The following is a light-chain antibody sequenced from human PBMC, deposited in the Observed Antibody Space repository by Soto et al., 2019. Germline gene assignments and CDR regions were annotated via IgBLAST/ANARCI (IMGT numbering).Light chain of an antibody. CDR2: DTS. CDR3: HQYSNWPPWT. V-gene: IGKV3-15*01. Sequence: EIILTQTRGTLSLYQASRSTLSCWACQGTGDTLAWYQHKPGQTPRLLIYDTSTRATGVPARFSGSRSGTEFTLTISSLQSEDSAVYYCHQYSNWPPWTFGPGTKVDIK. J-gene: IGKJ1*01. CDR1: QGTGDT.